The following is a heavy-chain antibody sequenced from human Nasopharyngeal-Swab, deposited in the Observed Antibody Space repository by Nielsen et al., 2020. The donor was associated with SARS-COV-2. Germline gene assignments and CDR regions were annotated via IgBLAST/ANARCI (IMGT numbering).Heavy chain of an antibody. CDR3: ARDWILRGWSTYYYYGMDV. CDR2: IYYSGST. V-gene: IGHV4-31*02. D-gene: IGHD3-3*01. J-gene: IGHJ6*02. Sequence: IRQSPGKGLEWIGYIYYSGSTYYNPSLKSRVTISVDTSKNQFSLKLSSVTAADTAVYYCARDWILRGWSTYYYYGMDVWGQGTTVTVSS.